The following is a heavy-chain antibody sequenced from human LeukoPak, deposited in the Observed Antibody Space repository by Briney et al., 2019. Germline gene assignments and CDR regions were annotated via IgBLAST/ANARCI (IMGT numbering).Heavy chain of an antibody. Sequence: PSETLSLTCAVHGGSFSGNYWSWIRQPPGKGLEWIGEINQSGSTNYNPSLKSRVTISVDTSKNQFSLRLSSVTAADTAVYYCARGYGSGSYYHYWGQGTLVTVSS. J-gene: IGHJ4*02. D-gene: IGHD3-10*01. V-gene: IGHV4-34*01. CDR1: GGSFSGNY. CDR3: ARGYGSGSYYHY. CDR2: INQSGST.